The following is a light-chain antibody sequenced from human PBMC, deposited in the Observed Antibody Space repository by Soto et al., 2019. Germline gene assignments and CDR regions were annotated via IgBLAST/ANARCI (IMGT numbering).Light chain of an antibody. CDR3: QQYFDVPFT. V-gene: IGKV4-1*01. CDR1: QSVLYSSNNKNY. J-gene: IGKJ4*01. Sequence: DTVMTQSPDSLAVSLGERATINCKSSQSVLYSSNNKNYLAWYQQKPGQPPKLLISWASTRESGVPDRFSGSGSGTDFTLTISSLQAEDVAFYWCQQYFDVPFTFGGGTKVDIK. CDR2: WAS.